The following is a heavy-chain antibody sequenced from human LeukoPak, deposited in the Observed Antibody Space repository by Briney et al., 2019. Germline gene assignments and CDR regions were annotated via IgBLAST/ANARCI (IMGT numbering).Heavy chain of an antibody. CDR3: TARGDSDPGMDY. D-gene: IGHD1-26*01. J-gene: IGHJ4*02. Sequence: PGGSLRLSCAASGFTFSRYWMHWVRQAPGKGLVWVSLINSDGSTTTYADSVKGRFTISRDNAKNTLNLLVNSLRGEDTRVYYCTARGDSDPGMDYWGQGTLVTVSS. CDR2: INSDGSTT. V-gene: IGHV3-74*01. CDR1: GFTFSRYW.